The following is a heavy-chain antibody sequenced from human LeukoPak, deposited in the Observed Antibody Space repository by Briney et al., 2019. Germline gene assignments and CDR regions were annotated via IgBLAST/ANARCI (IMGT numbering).Heavy chain of an antibody. CDR1: GGSISTYY. CDR3: ARGRGPTVATSHFDS. V-gene: IGHV4-59*01. Sequence: PSETLSLTCTVSGGSISTYYWSWIRQPPGKGLEWIGYIYYSGSTNYNPSLKSRLTISVDTSKNQFSLKLSSVTAADTAVYYCARGRGPTVATSHFDSWGQGTLVTVSS. J-gene: IGHJ4*02. D-gene: IGHD4-17*01. CDR2: IYYSGST.